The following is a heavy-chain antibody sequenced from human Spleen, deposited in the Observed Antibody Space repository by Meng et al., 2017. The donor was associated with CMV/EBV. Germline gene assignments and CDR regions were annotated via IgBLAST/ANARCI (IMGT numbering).Heavy chain of an antibody. D-gene: IGHD3-9*01. CDR1: GFTFSSYG. CDR2: IRYDGSNK. CDR3: AKDHYDILTGYCNY. Sequence: GESLKISCAASGFTFSSYGMHWVRQAPGKGLEWVAFIRYDGSNKYYADSVKGRFTISRDNSKNTLYLQMNSLRAEDTAVYYCAKDHYDILTGYCNYWGQGTLVTVSS. V-gene: IGHV3-30*02. J-gene: IGHJ4*02.